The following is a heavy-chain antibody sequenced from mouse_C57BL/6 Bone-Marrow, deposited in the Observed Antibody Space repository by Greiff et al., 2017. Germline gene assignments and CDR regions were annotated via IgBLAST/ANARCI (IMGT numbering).Heavy chain of an antibody. D-gene: IGHD4-1*01. CDR2: IYPTSGRT. CDR1: GYTFTSYW. CDR3: ARSGPLGRSFDY. J-gene: IGHJ2*01. V-gene: IGHV1-55*01. Sequence: VQLQQPGAELVKPGASVKMSCKASGYTFTSYWITWVKQRPGQGLEWIGDIYPTSGRTNYNEKFKSKAILTVDPSSNTAYMQLGSLTSEDSAVFYCARSGPLGRSFDYWGQGTTLTVSS.